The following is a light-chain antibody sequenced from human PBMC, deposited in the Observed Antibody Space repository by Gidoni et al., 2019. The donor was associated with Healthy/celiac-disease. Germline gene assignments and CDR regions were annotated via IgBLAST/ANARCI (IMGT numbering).Light chain of an antibody. CDR3: QQYGSSPPMYT. Sequence: EVVLTQPPGTLSLSPGERATLSCRASQSVSSSYLAWYQQQPGQAPRLLIYGASSRATGIPDRFSGSGSGTDFTLTISRLEPEDFAVYFCQQYGSSPPMYTFGQGTKLEIK. CDR1: QSVSSSY. CDR2: GAS. V-gene: IGKV3-20*01. J-gene: IGKJ2*01.